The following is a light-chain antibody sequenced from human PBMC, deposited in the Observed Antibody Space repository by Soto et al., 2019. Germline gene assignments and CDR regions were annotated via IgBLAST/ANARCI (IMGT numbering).Light chain of an antibody. CDR3: SSYKSSSTLYV. CDR2: DVS. J-gene: IGLJ1*01. V-gene: IGLV2-14*01. Sequence: QSVLTQPASVSGSPGQSITISCTGTSSDVGGYNYVSWYQQHPGKAPKLMIYDVSNRPSGVSNRFSGSKSGNTASLTISGLQAEDEADYYCSSYKSSSTLYVFGTGTKVPVL. CDR1: SSDVGGYNY.